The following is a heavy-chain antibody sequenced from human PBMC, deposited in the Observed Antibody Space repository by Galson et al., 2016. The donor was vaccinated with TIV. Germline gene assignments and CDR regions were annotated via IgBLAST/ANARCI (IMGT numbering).Heavy chain of an antibody. Sequence: SVKVSCKASGYTFSSYSVNWVRQAPGQGLEWMGWISGYSGNTNYAQKFQGRVTMTTDTSTGTAYMELRSLRFDDTAVYYCARGATVTPYSFFDYWGQGTLVTVFS. J-gene: IGHJ4*02. CDR2: ISGYSGNT. V-gene: IGHV1-18*04. CDR3: ARGATVTPYSFFDY. CDR1: GYTFSSYS. D-gene: IGHD4-17*01.